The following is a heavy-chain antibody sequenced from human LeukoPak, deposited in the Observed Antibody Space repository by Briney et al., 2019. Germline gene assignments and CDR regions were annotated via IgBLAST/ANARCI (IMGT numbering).Heavy chain of an antibody. CDR2: ISGSGGST. Sequence: GGSLRLSCAASGFTFSSYGMSWVRQAPGKGLEWVSAISGSGGSTYYADSVKGRFTISRDNSKNALYLQMNSLRAEDTAVYYCAKDRGTYVDTAMARTSYYYYYMDVWGKGTTVTISS. CDR1: GFTFSSYG. CDR3: AKDRGTYVDTAMARTSYYYYYMDV. V-gene: IGHV3-23*01. J-gene: IGHJ6*03. D-gene: IGHD5-18*01.